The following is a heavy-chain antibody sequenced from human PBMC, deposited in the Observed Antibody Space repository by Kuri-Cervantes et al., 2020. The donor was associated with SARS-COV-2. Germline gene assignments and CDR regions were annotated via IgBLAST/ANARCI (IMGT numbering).Heavy chain of an antibody. CDR2: INHSGST. Sequence: SQTPSLICSVYGGSFSGYYWSWIRQPPGKGLEWIGEINHSGSTNYNPSLKSRVTISVDTSKNQFSLKLSSVTAADTAVYYCARGGFWYGAGYFDYWGQGTLVTVSS. J-gene: IGHJ4*02. CDR1: GGSFSGYY. V-gene: IGHV4-34*01. CDR3: ARGGFWYGAGYFDY. D-gene: IGHD4-17*01.